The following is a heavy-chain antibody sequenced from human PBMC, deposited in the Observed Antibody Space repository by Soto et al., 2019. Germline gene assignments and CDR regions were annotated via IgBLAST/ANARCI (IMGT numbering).Heavy chain of an antibody. Sequence: EASVKVSCKAFGYTLISYDINWVRQAPGQGLEWIGWMNPNTANTGFAQKFQGRVTMTRDIPASTAYVELSGLRSEDTAVYYCARWGQNAAAGPKFDYWGQGTLVTVSS. D-gene: IGHD2-15*01. J-gene: IGHJ4*02. CDR1: GYTLISYD. CDR2: MNPNTANT. V-gene: IGHV1-8*02. CDR3: ARWGQNAAAGPKFDY.